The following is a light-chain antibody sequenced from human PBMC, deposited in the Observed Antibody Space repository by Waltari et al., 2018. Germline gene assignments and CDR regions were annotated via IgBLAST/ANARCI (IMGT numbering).Light chain of an antibody. CDR1: ENISRW. CDR2: QAS. V-gene: IGKV1-5*03. J-gene: IGKJ1*01. CDR3: QQYNSFPWT. Sequence: DIHMTQSPSTLSASIRASITITCRASENISRWLAWYQQKVGEAPKLLIYQASSLHSGVPSRFSGGGSGTEFTLTISSLQPYDFATYHCQQYNSFPWTFGQGTKVEIK.